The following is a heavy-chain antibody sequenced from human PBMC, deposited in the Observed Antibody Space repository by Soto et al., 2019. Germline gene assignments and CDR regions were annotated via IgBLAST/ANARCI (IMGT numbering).Heavy chain of an antibody. CDR2: SRDKANSYTA. D-gene: IGHD2-15*01. J-gene: IGHJ4*02. Sequence: EVQLVESGGGLVQPGGSLRLSCAASGFTFSDHYMDWVRQAPGKGLEWVARSRDKANSYTAEYAASVKGRFTISRDDSENSLYLQMKSLKTEDTAVYYCARASRYCSGRSCYAGGDCWGQGTLVTVSS. CDR1: GFTFSDHY. CDR3: ARASRYCSGRSCYAGGDC. V-gene: IGHV3-72*01.